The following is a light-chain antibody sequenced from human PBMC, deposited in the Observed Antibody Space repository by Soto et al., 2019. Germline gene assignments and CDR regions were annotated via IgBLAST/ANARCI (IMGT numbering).Light chain of an antibody. CDR2: DAS. V-gene: IGKV1-5*01. J-gene: IGKJ1*01. Sequence: DIQMTQSPSTLSASVGDRVTITCRASQTIQTFLAWYQQKPGKAPKLLIYDASSLESGVPSRFSGSGSGTEFTLTISSLQPDDFATYYCQQYNSYSWTFGQGTKVDIK. CDR3: QQYNSYSWT. CDR1: QTIQTF.